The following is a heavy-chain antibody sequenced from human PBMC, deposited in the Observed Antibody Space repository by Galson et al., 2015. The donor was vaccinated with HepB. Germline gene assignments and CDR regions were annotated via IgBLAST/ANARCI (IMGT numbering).Heavy chain of an antibody. CDR2: IRSKPYGETT. CDR3: SREENYGTGSNYRSSDE. CDR1: GFTFGDYA. V-gene: IGHV3-49*03. Sequence: SLRLSCAVSGFTFGDYAMAWFRQAPGKGLEWVSFIRSKPYGETTEYAASVRGRFTMSRDDSKGVAYLQMNSLKTEDTAVYYCSREENYGTGSNYRSSDEWGQGTLVTVSS. J-gene: IGHJ4*02. D-gene: IGHD3-10*01.